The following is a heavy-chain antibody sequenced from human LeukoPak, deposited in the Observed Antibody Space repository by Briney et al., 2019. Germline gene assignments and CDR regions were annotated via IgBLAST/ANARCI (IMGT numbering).Heavy chain of an antibody. CDR3: ARPPGIAVAGHFDY. CDR1: GFTFSSYA. CDR2: ISYDGSNK. Sequence: PGRSLRLSCAASGFTFSSYAMHWVRQAPGKGLEWVAVISYDGSNKYYADSVKGRFTISRDNSKNTLYLQMNSLRAEDTAVYYCARPPGIAVAGHFDYWGQGTLVTVSS. D-gene: IGHD6-19*01. J-gene: IGHJ4*02. V-gene: IGHV3-30-3*01.